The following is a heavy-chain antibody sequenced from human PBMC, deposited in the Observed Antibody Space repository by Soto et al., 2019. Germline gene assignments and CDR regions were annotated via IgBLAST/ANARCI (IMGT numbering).Heavy chain of an antibody. V-gene: IGHV1-69*02. Sequence: QVQLVQSGAEVKKPGSSVRVSCKASAGTFSSYTINWVRQAPGQGLEWMGRIIPMLGMSNYALRFQGRVTTTADNSTTIAYMELSSLRSEDTAVYYCATSYGSGSRAFAHWGPGPLVTVSS. CDR3: ATSYGSGSRAFAH. D-gene: IGHD3-10*01. J-gene: IGHJ4*02. CDR1: AGTFSSYT. CDR2: IIPMLGMS.